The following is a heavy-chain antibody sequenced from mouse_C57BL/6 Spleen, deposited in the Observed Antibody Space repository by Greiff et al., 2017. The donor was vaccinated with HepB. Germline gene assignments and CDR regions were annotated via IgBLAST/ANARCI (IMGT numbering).Heavy chain of an antibody. D-gene: IGHD1-1*01. Sequence: VQLQQPGAELVKPGASVKLSCKASGYTFTSYWMHWVKQRPGQGLEWIGMIHPNSGSTNYNEKFKSKATLTVDKSSSTAYMQLSSLTSEDSAVYYCARWGTTRYFDYWGQGTTLTVSS. J-gene: IGHJ2*01. V-gene: IGHV1-64*01. CDR1: GYTFTSYW. CDR3: ARWGTTRYFDY. CDR2: IHPNSGST.